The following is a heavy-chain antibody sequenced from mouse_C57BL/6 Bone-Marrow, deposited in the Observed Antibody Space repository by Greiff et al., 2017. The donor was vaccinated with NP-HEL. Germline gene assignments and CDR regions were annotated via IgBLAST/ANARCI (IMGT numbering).Heavy chain of an antibody. CDR2: ISDGGSYT. CDR1: GFTFSSYA. V-gene: IGHV5-4*01. CDR3: ARDGYYFNWYFDV. Sequence: EVQLVESGGGLVKPGGSLKLSCAASGFTFSSYAMSWVRQTPEKRLEWVATISDGGSYTYYPDNVKGRFTISRDNAKNNLYLQMSHLKSEDTAMYYCARDGYYFNWYFDVWGTGTTVTVSS. J-gene: IGHJ1*03. D-gene: IGHD2-3*01.